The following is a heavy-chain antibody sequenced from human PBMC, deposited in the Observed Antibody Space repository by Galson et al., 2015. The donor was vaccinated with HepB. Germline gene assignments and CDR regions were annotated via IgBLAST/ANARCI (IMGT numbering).Heavy chain of an antibody. J-gene: IGHJ4*02. D-gene: IGHD2-2*01. CDR3: ARDGGAYCSSTSCYGYYFDY. Sequence: SVKVSCKASGYTFTSYYMHWVRQAPGQGLEWMGIINPSGGSTSYAQKLQGRVTMTRDTSTSTVYMELSSLRSEDTAVYYCARDGGAYCSSTSCYGYYFDYWDQGTLVTVSS. CDR1: GYTFTSYY. CDR2: INPSGGST. V-gene: IGHV1-46*04.